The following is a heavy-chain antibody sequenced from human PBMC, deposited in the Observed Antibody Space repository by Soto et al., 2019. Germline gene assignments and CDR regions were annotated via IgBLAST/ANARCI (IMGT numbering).Heavy chain of an antibody. CDR2: INPNSGGT. J-gene: IGHJ3*02. Sequence: ASVKVSCKASGYTFTVYYMHWVRQAPGQGLEWMGWINPNSGGTNYAQKFQGWVTMTRDTSISTAYMELSRLRSDDTAVYYCARSSGGSFNAFDIWGQGTMVTVSS. D-gene: IGHD2-15*01. V-gene: IGHV1-2*04. CDR1: GYTFTVYY. CDR3: ARSSGGSFNAFDI.